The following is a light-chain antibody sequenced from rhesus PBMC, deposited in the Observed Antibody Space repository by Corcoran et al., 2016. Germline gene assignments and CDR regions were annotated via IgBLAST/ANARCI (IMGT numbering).Light chain of an antibody. CDR1: QGITND. J-gene: IGKJ1*01. V-gene: IGKV1-25*01. CDR2: EAS. Sequence: DIQMTQSPSSLSASVGDRVTITCRASQGITNDLAWYQQKPGETPKLLIDEASSLQSGIPSRFSGSGAGTDFTLTISSLQSEDFATYYCQHYNRTPRTFGQGTKVEIK. CDR3: QHYNRTPRT.